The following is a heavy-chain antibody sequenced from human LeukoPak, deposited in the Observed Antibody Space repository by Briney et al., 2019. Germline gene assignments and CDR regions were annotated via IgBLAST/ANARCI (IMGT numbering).Heavy chain of an antibody. J-gene: IGHJ5*02. CDR2: IQSDGSRK. CDR1: GFTFRSYG. CDR3: AKXISRVTIGGGXXFDP. V-gene: IGHV3-30*02. D-gene: IGHD2-15*01. Sequence: GGSLRLSCAASGFTFRSYGMHWVRQAPGKGLEWVAFIQSDGSRKDYADSVKGRFAISRDNSKNTVFPQMNSLRADDTAVHYCAKXISRVTIGGGXXFDPWGQGTLVTXXS.